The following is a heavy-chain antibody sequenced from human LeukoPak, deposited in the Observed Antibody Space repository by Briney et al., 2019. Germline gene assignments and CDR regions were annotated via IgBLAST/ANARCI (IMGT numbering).Heavy chain of an antibody. V-gene: IGHV3-23*01. Sequence: GGSLRLSCAASGFTFSSFGMSWVRQAPGKGLEWVSSISGSGGSNYYADSVKGRFTIPRDNSKNTLYLQMNSLRAEDTAVYYCAKPARTDYVDYWGQGTLVTVSS. CDR1: GFTFSSFG. CDR2: ISGSGGSN. D-gene: IGHD1-14*01. J-gene: IGHJ4*02. CDR3: AKPARTDYVDY.